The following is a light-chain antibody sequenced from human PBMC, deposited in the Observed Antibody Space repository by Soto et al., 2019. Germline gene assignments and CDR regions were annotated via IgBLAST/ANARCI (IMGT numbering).Light chain of an antibody. CDR1: QSVSSSY. CDR2: GAS. Sequence: EIVLTQSPVTLSLSPGEIATLSCRASQSVSSSYLAWYQNKPGQAPRLLIYGASSRDTGIPARFSGSGSGTDFTLTISRLEPEDFAVYYCQQYGTSPLTFGGGTKVEI. V-gene: IGKV3-20*01. CDR3: QQYGTSPLT. J-gene: IGKJ4*01.